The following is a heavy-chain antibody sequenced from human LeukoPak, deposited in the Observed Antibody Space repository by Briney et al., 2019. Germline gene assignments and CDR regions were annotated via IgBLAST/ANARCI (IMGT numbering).Heavy chain of an antibody. J-gene: IGHJ4*02. Sequence: SETLSLTCTVSGGSISSGGYYWSWIRQPPGKGLEWIGYIYHSGSTYYNPSLKSRLTISVDRSKSQFSLKLSSVTAADTAVYYCARVAYDILTGERDYFDYWGQGTLVTVSS. CDR2: IYHSGST. D-gene: IGHD3-9*01. CDR3: ARVAYDILTGERDYFDY. CDR1: GGSISSGGYY. V-gene: IGHV4-30-2*01.